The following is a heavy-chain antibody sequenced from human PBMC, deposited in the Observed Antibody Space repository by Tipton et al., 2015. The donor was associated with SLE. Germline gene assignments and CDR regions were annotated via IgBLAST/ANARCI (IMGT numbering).Heavy chain of an antibody. J-gene: IGHJ4*02. D-gene: IGHD2-2*01. CDR2: ISSSSSYI. V-gene: IGHV3-21*01. Sequence: LSLTCAASGLSFSSYAMNWVRQAPGKGLEWVSSISSSSSYIYYADSVKGRFTISRDNAKNSLYLQMNSLRAEDTAVYYCARLVPAASGSNYFDYWGQGTLVTVSS. CDR3: ARLVPAASGSNYFDY. CDR1: GLSFSSYA.